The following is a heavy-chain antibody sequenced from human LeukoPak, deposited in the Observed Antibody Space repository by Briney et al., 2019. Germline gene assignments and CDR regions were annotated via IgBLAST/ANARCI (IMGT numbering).Heavy chain of an antibody. J-gene: IGHJ4*02. V-gene: IGHV3-30-3*01. Sequence: GGSLRLSCAASGFTFSSYAMHWVRQAPGKGLEWVAVISYDGSNKYYADSVKGRSTISRDNSKNTLYLQMNSLRAEDTAVYYCASRKYAPHLPDYWGQGTLVTVSS. CDR1: GFTFSSYA. D-gene: IGHD2-8*01. CDR3: ASRKYAPHLPDY. CDR2: ISYDGSNK.